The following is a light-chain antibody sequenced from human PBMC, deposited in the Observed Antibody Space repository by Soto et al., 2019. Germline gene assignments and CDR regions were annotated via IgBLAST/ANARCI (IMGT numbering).Light chain of an antibody. J-gene: IGKJ1*01. V-gene: IGKV1-39*01. CDR1: QSISSY. CDR3: QQSYSTWWT. CDR2: AAX. Sequence: SQSISSYLNWYQQKPGKAPKLLIYAAXSLQSGVXXXFXXSGXGTXXXXTXXXLXPEDFXTYYCQQSYSTWWTFGQGTKV.